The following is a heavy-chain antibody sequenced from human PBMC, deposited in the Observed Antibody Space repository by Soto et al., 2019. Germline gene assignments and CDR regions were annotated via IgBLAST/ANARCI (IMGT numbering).Heavy chain of an antibody. CDR2: INPNSGGT. CDR1: GYTLTGYY. J-gene: IGHJ5*02. V-gene: IGHV1-2*02. CDR3: ARREPGGYYFAANGFDP. D-gene: IGHD3-3*01. Sequence: ASVKVSCKASGYTLTGYYMHWVRQAPGQGLEWMGWINPNSGGTNYAQKFQGRVTMTRGTSISTAYMELSRLRSDDTAAYYCARREPGGYYFAANGFDPWGHGTLVTVSP.